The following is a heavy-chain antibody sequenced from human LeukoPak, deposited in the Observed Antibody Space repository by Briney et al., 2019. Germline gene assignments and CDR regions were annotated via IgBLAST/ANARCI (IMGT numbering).Heavy chain of an antibody. V-gene: IGHV3-23*01. J-gene: IGHJ4*02. CDR1: GFTFSSYA. Sequence: GGSLRLSCAASGFTFSSYAMSWVRQAPGKGLEWVSAISGSGGSTYYADSVKGRFTISRDNSKNTLYLQMNSLRAEDTAVYYCAKDNHDFWSGYYTDYRGQGTLVTVSS. CDR2: ISGSGGST. CDR3: AKDNHDFWSGYYTDY. D-gene: IGHD3-3*01.